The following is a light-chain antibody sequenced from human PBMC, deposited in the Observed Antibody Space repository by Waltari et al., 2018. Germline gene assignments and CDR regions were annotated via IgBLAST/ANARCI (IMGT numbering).Light chain of an antibody. J-gene: IGKJ1*01. Sequence: IQLTQSPSSLSASVGDRVTITCRASQGISNYLAWYQQKPGKAPKLLIYAASTLQSGVPSRFSGRGSGTDFTLAISRLQPEDVATYYCQQLNSYQWTFGQGTKVEIK. CDR2: AAS. CDR1: QGISNY. CDR3: QQLNSYQWT. V-gene: IGKV1-9*01.